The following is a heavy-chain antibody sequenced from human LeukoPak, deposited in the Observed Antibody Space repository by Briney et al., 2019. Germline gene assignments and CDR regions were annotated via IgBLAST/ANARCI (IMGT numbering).Heavy chain of an antibody. J-gene: IGHJ4*02. CDR2: INPNSGGT. V-gene: IGHV1-2*06. Sequence: GASVKVSCKASGDTFTGYYMHWVRQAPGQGLEWMGRINPNSGGTNYAQKFQGRVTMTRDTSISTAYMELSRLRSDDTAVYYCARDPYYDSSGYPIDYWGQGTLVTVPS. D-gene: IGHD3-22*01. CDR1: GDTFTGYY. CDR3: ARDPYYDSSGYPIDY.